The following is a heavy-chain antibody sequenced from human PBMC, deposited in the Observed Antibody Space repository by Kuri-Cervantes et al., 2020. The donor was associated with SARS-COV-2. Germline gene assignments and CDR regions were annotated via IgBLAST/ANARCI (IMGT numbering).Heavy chain of an antibody. V-gene: IGHV4-59*02. CDR2: IYYSGST. J-gene: IGHJ4*02. D-gene: IGHD4-23*01. CDR1: GDSVSGYF. Sequence: SETLSLTCAVSGDSVSGYFWSWIRRPPGKGLEWIGYIYYSGSTNYNPSLKSRVTISVDTSKNQFSLKLSSVTAAATAVYYCARDLGGSNYGGGDYWGQGTLVTVSS. CDR3: ARDLGGSNYGGGDY.